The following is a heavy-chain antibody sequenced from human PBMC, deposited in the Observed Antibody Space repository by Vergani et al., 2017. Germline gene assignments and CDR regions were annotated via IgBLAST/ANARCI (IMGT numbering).Heavy chain of an antibody. CDR3: AKHFRGWGIDY. CDR2: IQFDGSNQ. J-gene: IGHJ4*02. D-gene: IGHD3-16*01. CDR1: GFTLSNYD. Sequence: QVQLVESGGGVVQRGGSLRLSCATSGFTLSNYDMQWIRQGPGKGLEFVAFIQFDGSNQYYADSVKVRFTLSRDFSNNTLYLQMNSLRTDDTATYYCAKHFRGWGIDYWGQGTQVIVSS. V-gene: IGHV3-30*02.